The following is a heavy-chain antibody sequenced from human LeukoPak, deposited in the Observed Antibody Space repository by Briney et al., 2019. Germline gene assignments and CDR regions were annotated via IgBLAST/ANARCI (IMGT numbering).Heavy chain of an antibody. D-gene: IGHD4-17*01. J-gene: IGHJ6*02. CDR2: IRYDGSNK. CDR1: GFTFSSYG. CDR3: AKEVDYGDYYYYGMDV. Sequence: GGSLRLSCAASGFTFSSYGMHWVRQAPGKGLEWVAFIRYDGSNKYYADSVKGRFTISRDNSKNTLYLQMNSLRVEDTAVYYCAKEVDYGDYYYYGMDVWGQGTTVTVSS. V-gene: IGHV3-30*02.